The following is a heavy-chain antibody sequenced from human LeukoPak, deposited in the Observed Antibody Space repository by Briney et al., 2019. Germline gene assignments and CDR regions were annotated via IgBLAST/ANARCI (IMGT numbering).Heavy chain of an antibody. J-gene: IGHJ4*02. V-gene: IGHV3-23*01. D-gene: IGHD6-19*01. Sequence: PGASLRLSCAASGFTFASHAMSWVRQAPGKGLEWVSAISAGGKNTDYADSVKGRFTISRDNSKNTLYLQVNSLRAEDTAAYYCGKSEGSSSACRFDYWGQGTLVTVSS. CDR3: GKSEGSSSACRFDY. CDR1: GFTFASHA. CDR2: ISAGGKNT.